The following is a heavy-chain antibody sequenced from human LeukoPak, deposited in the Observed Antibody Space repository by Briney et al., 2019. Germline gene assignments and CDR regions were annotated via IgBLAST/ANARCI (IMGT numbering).Heavy chain of an antibody. J-gene: IGHJ6*02. D-gene: IGHD2-21*02. CDR1: GGSIKSSTYY. Sequence: SETLSLTCSVSGGSIKSSTYYWVWIRQAPGKGLEWVGNIYYSGSIYYNPSLNSRVTISVDTSKNQFSLKLSSVTAADTAIYYCARDVRGCGGDFDDCEYYYNGMDVWGQGTTVTVSS. CDR3: ARDVRGCGGDFDDCEYYYNGMDV. V-gene: IGHV4-39*07. CDR2: IYYSGSI.